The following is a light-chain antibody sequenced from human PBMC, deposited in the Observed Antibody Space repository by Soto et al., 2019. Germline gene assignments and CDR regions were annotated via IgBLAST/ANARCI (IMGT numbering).Light chain of an antibody. J-gene: IGKJ5*01. V-gene: IGKV3-20*01. CDR2: GAS. CDR1: QSVNIY. Sequence: EIVMTQSPATLSVSPGERATLSCRASQSVNIYLAWYQQKPGQAPRLLIYGASSRATGIPDRFSGSGSGTDFTLTISRLEPEDFAVYYCQQYGSSITFGQGTRLEIK. CDR3: QQYGSSIT.